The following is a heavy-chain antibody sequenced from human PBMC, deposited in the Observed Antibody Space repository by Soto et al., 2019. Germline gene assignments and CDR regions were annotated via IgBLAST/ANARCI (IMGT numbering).Heavy chain of an antibody. CDR2: IYYSGST. D-gene: IGHD3-3*01. J-gene: IGHJ5*02. CDR1: GGSISSSSYY. Sequence: SETLSLTCTVSGGSISSSSYYWGWIRQPPGKGREWIGSIYYSGSTYYNPSLKSRVTISVDTSKNQFSLKLSSVTAADTAVYSCASYQSGYYDFCSGYSRDKFADPWGQGTLVTVSS. CDR3: ASYQSGYYDFCSGYSRDKFADP. V-gene: IGHV4-39*01.